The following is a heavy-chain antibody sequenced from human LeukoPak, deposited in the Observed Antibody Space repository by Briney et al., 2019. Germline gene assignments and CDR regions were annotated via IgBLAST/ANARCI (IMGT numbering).Heavy chain of an antibody. D-gene: IGHD5-12*01. J-gene: IGHJ4*02. CDR1: GYTFTGYY. CDR2: ISPNTGGT. CDR3: ARDRGYSGYDV. V-gene: IGHV1-2*02. Sequence: ASVKVSCKASGYTFTGYYMHWVRQAPGQGLEWLGWISPNTGGTHYAQNFQDRVTMTRDRSISTAYMDLSRLRSDDTAVYYCARDRGYSGYDVWGQGTLVTVSS.